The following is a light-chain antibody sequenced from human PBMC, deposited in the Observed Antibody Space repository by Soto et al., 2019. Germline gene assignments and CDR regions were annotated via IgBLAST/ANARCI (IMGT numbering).Light chain of an antibody. CDR2: GAP. CDR1: QSIGRGT. J-gene: IGKJ3*01. V-gene: IGKV3-20*01. Sequence: VVLTQSPATLSLSPGERATLSCRASQSIGRGTLVWYQQIPGQAPRLLIYGAPSRDTGIPDRFSGSESGTGCTLTIHGLEPEVFAVYYLQRYDYSAGALGPGTIVHS. CDR3: QRYDYSAGA.